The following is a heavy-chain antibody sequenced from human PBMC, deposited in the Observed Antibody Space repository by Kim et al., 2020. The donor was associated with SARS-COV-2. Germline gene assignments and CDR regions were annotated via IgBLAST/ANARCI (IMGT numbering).Heavy chain of an antibody. V-gene: IGHV4-31*03. Sequence: SETLSLTCTVSGGSISSGGYYWSWIRQHPGKGLEWIGYIYYSGSTYYNPSLKSRVTISVDTSKNQFSLKLSSVTAADTAVYYCARDHHHDYYDSSGRGTNWFDPWGQGTLVTVSS. D-gene: IGHD3-22*01. CDR3: ARDHHHDYYDSSGRGTNWFDP. CDR2: IYYSGST. CDR1: GGSISSGGYY. J-gene: IGHJ5*02.